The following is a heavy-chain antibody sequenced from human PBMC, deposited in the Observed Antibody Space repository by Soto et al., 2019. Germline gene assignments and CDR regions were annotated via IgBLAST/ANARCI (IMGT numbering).Heavy chain of an antibody. Sequence: QVQLVQSGAEVKKPGSSVKVSCKASGGTFSSYTISWVRQAPGQGLEWMGRIIPILGIANYAQKFQGRVTITAEKSTSTAYMELSSLRSEDTAVYYCARDAYIVARYFDYWGQGTLVTVSS. CDR2: IIPILGIA. J-gene: IGHJ4*02. CDR1: GGTFSSYT. CDR3: ARDAYIVARYFDY. D-gene: IGHD5-12*01. V-gene: IGHV1-69*08.